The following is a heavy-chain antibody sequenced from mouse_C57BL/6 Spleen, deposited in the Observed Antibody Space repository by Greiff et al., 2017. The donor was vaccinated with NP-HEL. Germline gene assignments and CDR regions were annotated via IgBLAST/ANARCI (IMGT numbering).Heavy chain of an antibody. D-gene: IGHD2-5*01. CDR1: GETFASGL. CDR3: AKEAYYSNFTGDMDF. V-gene: IGHV1-59*01. CDR2: IDPSDSYT. Sequence: QVQLQQPGAELARPGNGVKGEGKEAGETFASGLLEGGSQRPGQGLEWIGVIDPSDSYTNYNQKFKGKATLTVDTSSSTAYMQLSSLTSEDSAVYYCAKEAYYSNFTGDMDFWGQGTSVTVSS. J-gene: IGHJ4*01.